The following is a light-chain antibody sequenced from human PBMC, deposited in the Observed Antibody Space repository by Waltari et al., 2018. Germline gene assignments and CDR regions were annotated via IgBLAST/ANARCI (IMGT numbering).Light chain of an antibody. V-gene: IGLV6-57*04. J-gene: IGLJ2*01. CDR3: QSYDSSNRV. CDR1: SGSIASSV. Sequence: NFMLTQPHSVSESPGKTVTISCTRSSGSIASSVVQWYQQRPGSAPTTVIYEDHQRPSEVPDRFSASIDSSSNSASLTISGLKTEDEADYYCQSYDSSNRVFGGGTKLTVL. CDR2: EDH.